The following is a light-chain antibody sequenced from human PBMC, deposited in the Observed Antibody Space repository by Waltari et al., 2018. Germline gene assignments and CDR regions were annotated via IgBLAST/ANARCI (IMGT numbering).Light chain of an antibody. J-gene: IGLJ2*01. CDR2: SNT. V-gene: IGLV1-44*01. CDR3: ATWDDRLTGVV. CDR1: NSNIGSNV. Sequence: QSVLTQPPSASGAPGQTVTIFCSGGNSNIGSNVVNWYQQVPGTAPKLLIYSNTYPPSGVPDRFSGSKSGTSASLAISGRQSDDEGDYYCATWDDRLTGVVFGGGTQVTVL.